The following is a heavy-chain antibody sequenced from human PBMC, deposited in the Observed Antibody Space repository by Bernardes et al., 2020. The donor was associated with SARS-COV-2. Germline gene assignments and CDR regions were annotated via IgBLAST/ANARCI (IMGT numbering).Heavy chain of an antibody. CDR1: GYTLTALS. V-gene: IGHV1-24*01. D-gene: IGHD4-4*01. J-gene: IGHJ6*02. CDR2: FDPEDGET. Sequence: ASVKDSCKVSGYTLTALSMHWVRQAPGQGLEWMGGFDPEDGETIYAQKFQGRVTMTEDTSTDTAYMEMSSLRSEDTAVYYCATTTAVIGTPNYYYYYYGMDVWGQGTTVTVSS. CDR3: ATTTAVIGTPNYYYYYYGMDV.